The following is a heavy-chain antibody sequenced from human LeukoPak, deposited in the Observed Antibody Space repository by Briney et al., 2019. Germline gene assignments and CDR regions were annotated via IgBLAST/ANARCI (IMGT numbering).Heavy chain of an antibody. V-gene: IGHV3-66*01. Sequence: GGSLRLSCAVSGFIVSSNYMSWVRQAPGKGLEWVSVIYSGGSTCYADSVKGRFTISRDNSKNTMYLQMNNLRAEDTAVYYCASSRSGWLQYNYWGQGTLVTASS. CDR1: GFIVSSNY. D-gene: IGHD5-24*01. J-gene: IGHJ4*02. CDR3: ASSRSGWLQYNY. CDR2: IYSGGST.